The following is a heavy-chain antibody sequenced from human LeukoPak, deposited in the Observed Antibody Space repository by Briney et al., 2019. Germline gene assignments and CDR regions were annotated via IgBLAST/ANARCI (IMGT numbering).Heavy chain of an antibody. CDR1: GGSINSYY. J-gene: IGHJ4*02. CDR3: ARQSVTTTIDY. Sequence: PSETLSLTCTVSGGSINSYYWSWIRQPAGKGLEWIGRVYTSGGADYSPSLTSRVTISVDTSKNQFSLRLSSVTAADTAVYYCARQSVTTTIDYWGQGTLVTVSS. V-gene: IGHV4-4*07. CDR2: VYTSGGA. D-gene: IGHD4-17*01.